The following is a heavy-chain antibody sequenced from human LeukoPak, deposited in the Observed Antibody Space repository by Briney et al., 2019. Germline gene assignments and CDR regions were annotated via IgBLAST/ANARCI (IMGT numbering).Heavy chain of an antibody. J-gene: IGHJ4*02. CDR2: IRYDGSNK. D-gene: IGHD6-19*01. V-gene: IGHV3-30*02. CDR3: ASDSSGWSAFDY. CDR1: GFTFSSYG. Sequence: GGSLRLSCAASGFTFSSYGMHWVRQAPGKGLEWVAFIRYDGSNKYYADSVKGRFAISRDNSKNTLYLQMNSLRAEDTAVYYCASDSSGWSAFDYWGQGTLDTVSS.